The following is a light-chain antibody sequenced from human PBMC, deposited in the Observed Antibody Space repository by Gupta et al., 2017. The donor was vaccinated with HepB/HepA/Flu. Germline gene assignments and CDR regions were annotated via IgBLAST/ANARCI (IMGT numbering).Light chain of an antibody. CDR3: LQYYSYPRT. CDR2: AAS. Sequence: IPMTQSTSSLSASVGDSVTITCRASQSISKDLGWYQHKPGKAPKLLIFAASSLQTGVPSRFSGSGSGTDFTLTISSLPPDDFATYYCLQYYSYPRTFGQGTKVEMK. J-gene: IGKJ1*01. V-gene: IGKV1-6*01. CDR1: QSISKD.